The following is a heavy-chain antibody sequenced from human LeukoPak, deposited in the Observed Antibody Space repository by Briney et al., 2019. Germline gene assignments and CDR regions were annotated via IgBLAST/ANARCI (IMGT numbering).Heavy chain of an antibody. J-gene: IGHJ4*02. D-gene: IGHD4-23*01. CDR2: ISGSGSTK. V-gene: IGHV3-48*03. Sequence: GGSLRLSCAASGFTFSRFEMNWVRQGPGKGLEWVSYISGSGSTKYYAETAKGRFTISRDNGKNSLYLQMNSLRAEDTAVYYCARDYGGVMFDSWGQGTLVTVSS. CDR3: ARDYGGVMFDS. CDR1: GFTFSRFE.